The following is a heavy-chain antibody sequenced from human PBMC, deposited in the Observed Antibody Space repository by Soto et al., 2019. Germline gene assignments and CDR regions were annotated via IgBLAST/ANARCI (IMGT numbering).Heavy chain of an antibody. V-gene: IGHV6-1*01. CDR3: ARDYGSSWEPHDAFDI. D-gene: IGHD6-13*01. CDR1: GDSVSSNSAA. J-gene: IGHJ3*02. Sequence: PSQTLSLTCAISGDSVSSNSAAWNWIRQSPSRGLEWLGRTYYRSKWYNDYAVSVKSRITINPDTSKNQFSLQLNSVTPEDTAVYYCARDYGSSWEPHDAFDIWGQGTMVTVSS. CDR2: TYYRSKWYN.